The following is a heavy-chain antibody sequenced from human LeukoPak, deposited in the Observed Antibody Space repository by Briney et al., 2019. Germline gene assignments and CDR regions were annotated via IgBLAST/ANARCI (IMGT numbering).Heavy chain of an antibody. CDR1: GGTFSSYA. D-gene: IGHD3-10*01. J-gene: IGHJ5*02. Sequence: SVKVSCKASGGTFSSYAISWVRQAPGQGLEWVGRIIPILGIANYAQKFQGRVTITADKSTSTAYMELSSLRSEDTAVYYCARSSYGSGSSRFDPWGQGTLVTVSS. CDR3: ARSSYGSGSSRFDP. CDR2: IIPILGIA. V-gene: IGHV1-69*04.